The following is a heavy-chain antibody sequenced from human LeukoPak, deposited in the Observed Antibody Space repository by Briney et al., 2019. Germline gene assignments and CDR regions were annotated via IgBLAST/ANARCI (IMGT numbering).Heavy chain of an antibody. J-gene: IGHJ6*03. D-gene: IGHD3-10*02. CDR2: ISGSGDNA. CDR1: GFTFSSHA. CDR3: ACSAYYYYYLDV. Sequence: GGSLRLSCAASGFTFSSHAMSWVRQAPGKGLERVSAISGSGDNAYYADSVKGRFTISRDNSKNTLYLHMSSLRAEDTAVFYCACSAYYYYYLDVWGKGTTVTVSS. V-gene: IGHV3-23*01.